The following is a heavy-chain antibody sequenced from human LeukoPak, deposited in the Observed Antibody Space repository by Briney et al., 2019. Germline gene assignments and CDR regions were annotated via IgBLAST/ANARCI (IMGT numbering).Heavy chain of an antibody. Sequence: GGSLRLSCAASGFTFSNYGMHWVRQAPGKGLEWVAVISYDESGKYYADSVKGRFTISRDNSKNTLYLQMNSLRPEDTAVYYCAKGVVAATNAAYYGMDVWGQGTTVTVSS. J-gene: IGHJ6*02. D-gene: IGHD2-15*01. CDR1: GFTFSNYG. CDR2: ISYDESGK. CDR3: AKGVVAATNAAYYGMDV. V-gene: IGHV3-30*18.